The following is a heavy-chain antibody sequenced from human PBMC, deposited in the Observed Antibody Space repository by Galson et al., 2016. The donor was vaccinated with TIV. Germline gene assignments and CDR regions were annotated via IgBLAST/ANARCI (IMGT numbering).Heavy chain of an antibody. J-gene: IGHJ4*02. V-gene: IGHV3-7*01. CDR1: GFTFGSYA. CDR3: AREIPGGTTDLDC. CDR2: IKDDGSDN. Sequence: SLRLSCAASGFTFGSYAMTWVRQVPGKGLEWVANIKDDGSDNNYVDSVWGRFTISRDNAKNSLFLQINSLRVEDTAVYYCAREIPGGTTDLDCWGQGTLVTVSS. D-gene: IGHD1-14*01.